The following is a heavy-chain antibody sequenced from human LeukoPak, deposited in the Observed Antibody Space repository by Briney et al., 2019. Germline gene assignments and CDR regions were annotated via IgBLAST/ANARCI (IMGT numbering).Heavy chain of an antibody. D-gene: IGHD5-24*01. J-gene: IGHJ6*02. V-gene: IGHV3-30*03. Sequence: GGSLRLSCTASGFSFSSYGIHWVRQAPGKGLEWVAVISYDEKNKYYADSVKGRFTVSRDDSKNTLYLQMNTLRPEDTAVYYCARDRDGYDFYYYGMDVWGQGTTVIVSS. CDR3: ARDRDGYDFYYYGMDV. CDR1: GFSFSSYG. CDR2: ISYDEKNK.